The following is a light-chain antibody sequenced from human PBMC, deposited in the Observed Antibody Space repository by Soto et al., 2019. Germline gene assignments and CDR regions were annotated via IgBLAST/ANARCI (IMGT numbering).Light chain of an antibody. CDR3: SSYTASSTLV. Sequence: QSALTQPASVSGSPGQSITISCTGTNSDVGGYDFVSWYQQHPGKAPKLMIYDVSDRPSGVSNRFSGSKSGNTASLTISGVQADDEADYYCSSYTASSTLVFGTGTKVTVL. V-gene: IGLV2-14*01. J-gene: IGLJ1*01. CDR2: DVS. CDR1: NSDVGGYDF.